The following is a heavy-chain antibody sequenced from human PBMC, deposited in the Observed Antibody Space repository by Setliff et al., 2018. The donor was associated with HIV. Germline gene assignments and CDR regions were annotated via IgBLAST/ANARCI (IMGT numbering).Heavy chain of an antibody. CDR1: GYRFTSYW. V-gene: IGHV5-51*01. CDR3: ARPSSGFAFDI. Sequence: GESLKISCKGSGYRFTSYWIGWVRQMPGKGLEWMAIIYPGDSDTRYSPSFQGQVTISADKSISTAYRQWSSLKASDTSMYYCARPSSGFAFDIWGQGTMVTVSS. CDR2: IYPGDSDT. D-gene: IGHD3-22*01. J-gene: IGHJ3*02.